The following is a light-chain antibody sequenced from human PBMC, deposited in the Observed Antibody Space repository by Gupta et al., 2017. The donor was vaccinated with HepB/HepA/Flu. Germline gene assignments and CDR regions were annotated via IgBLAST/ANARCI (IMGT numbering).Light chain of an antibody. V-gene: IGKV1-27*01. CDR2: AAS. CDR1: QGISNY. Sequence: DIQMTQSPSSLSASVGDRVTITCRASQGISNYLAWYQQKPGKVPKLLFYAASTLQSGVPSRFSGSGSRKDFTLTISSLQPEDVATYYCQKYNSAPETFGQGTKLEIK. J-gene: IGKJ2*01. CDR3: QKYNSAPET.